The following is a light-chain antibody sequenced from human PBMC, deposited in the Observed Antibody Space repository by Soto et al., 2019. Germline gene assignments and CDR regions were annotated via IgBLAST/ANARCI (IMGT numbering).Light chain of an antibody. J-gene: IGKJ1*01. V-gene: IGKV1-5*03. CDR2: KAS. CDR3: QQYNSYS. CDR1: QSISSW. Sequence: DIQMTQSPSTLSASVGDRVTITCRANQSISSWLAWYQQKPGKAPKLLIYKASSLESGVPSRFSGSGSGTEFTLTISSLQPDDFATYYCQQYNSYSFGQGTKVEIK.